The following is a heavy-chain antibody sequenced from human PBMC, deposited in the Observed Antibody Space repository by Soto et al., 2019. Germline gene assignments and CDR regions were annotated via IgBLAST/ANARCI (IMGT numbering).Heavy chain of an antibody. Sequence: EVQLLESGGGLVQPGGSLRLSCAASGFTFSSYAMSWVRQAPGKGLEWVSAISGSGGSTYYADSVKGRFTISRDNSKNTLYLQMNSLRAEDTAVYYCAKDQYYYDSSGYPIDYWGQGTLVTVSS. D-gene: IGHD3-22*01. CDR3: AKDQYYYDSSGYPIDY. J-gene: IGHJ4*02. CDR2: ISGSGGST. V-gene: IGHV3-23*01. CDR1: GFTFSSYA.